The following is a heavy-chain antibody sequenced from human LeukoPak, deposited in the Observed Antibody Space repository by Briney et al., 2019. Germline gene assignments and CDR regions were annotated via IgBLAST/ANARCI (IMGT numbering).Heavy chain of an antibody. CDR1: GFTFSSYS. CDR2: ISSGSSYI. V-gene: IGHV3-21*01. J-gene: IGHJ6*03. CDR3: ARAPWGDLIVLVPAAKDYYYMDV. Sequence: GGSLRLSCAASGFTFSSYSMNWVRQAPGKGLEWVSSISSGSSYIYFADSVKGRFTISRDNAKNSLHLQMNSLRAEDTAVYYCARAPWGDLIVLVPAAKDYYYMDVWGRGTTVTVSS. D-gene: IGHD2-2*01.